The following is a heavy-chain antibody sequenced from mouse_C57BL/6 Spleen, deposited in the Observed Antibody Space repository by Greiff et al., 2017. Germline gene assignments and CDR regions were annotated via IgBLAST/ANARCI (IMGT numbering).Heavy chain of an antibody. CDR1: GFSLSTFGMG. Sequence: QVTLKVSGPGILQPSQTLSLTCSFSGFSLSTFGMGVGWIRQPSGKGLEWLAHIWWDDDKYYNPALKSRLTISKDTSKNQVFLKIATVDTADTATYYCARTEAVVASLDYWGQGTTLTVSS. V-gene: IGHV8-8*01. J-gene: IGHJ2*01. D-gene: IGHD1-1*01. CDR3: ARTEAVVASLDY. CDR2: IWWDDDK.